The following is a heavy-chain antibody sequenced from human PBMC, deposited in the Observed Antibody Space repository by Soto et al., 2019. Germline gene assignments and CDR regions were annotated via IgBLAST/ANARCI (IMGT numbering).Heavy chain of an antibody. CDR2: ISGSGGST. D-gene: IGHD1-1*01. V-gene: IGHV3-23*01. J-gene: IGHJ6*02. CDR3: AKVFLERDYYYYGMDV. CDR1: GLSFSSYA. Sequence: GVSLRFCRASSGLSFSSYAMSWVRQAPGKGLEWVSAISGSGGSTYYADSVKGRFTISRDNSKNTLYLQMNSLRAEDTAVYYCAKVFLERDYYYYGMDVWGQGTKVTVSS.